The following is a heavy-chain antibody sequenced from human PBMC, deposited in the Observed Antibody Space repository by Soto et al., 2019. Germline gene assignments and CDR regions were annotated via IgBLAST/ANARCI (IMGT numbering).Heavy chain of an antibody. V-gene: IGHV4-59*08. J-gene: IGHJ3*02. Sequence: QVQLHESGPGLVKPSETLSLTCTVSGGSIRSYYWSWIRQPPGKGLEWIGYIYYSGSTNYKPSLKRRVTMSVDTSKNQFSLKLSSVTAADTAVYYCARHMGTGSDAFDIWGQGKMVTVSS. CDR2: IYYSGST. CDR1: GGSIRSYY. D-gene: IGHD1-1*01. CDR3: ARHMGTGSDAFDI.